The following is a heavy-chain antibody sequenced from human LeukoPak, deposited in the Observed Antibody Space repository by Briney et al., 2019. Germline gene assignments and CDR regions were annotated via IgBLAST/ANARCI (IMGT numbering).Heavy chain of an antibody. D-gene: IGHD4-17*01. CDR1: GGSFSGYY. J-gene: IGHJ4*02. CDR2: INHSGST. V-gene: IGHV4-34*01. CDR3: ARGRVRIRTVTTQRLYYFDY. Sequence: SETLSLTCAVYGGSFSGYYWSWIRQPPGKGLEWIGEINHSGSTNYNPSLKSRVTISVDTSKNQLSLKLSSVTAADTAVYYCARGRVRIRTVTTQRLYYFDYWGQGTLVTVSS.